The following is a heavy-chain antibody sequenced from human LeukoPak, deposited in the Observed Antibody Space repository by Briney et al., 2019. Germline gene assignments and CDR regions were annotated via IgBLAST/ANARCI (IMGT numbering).Heavy chain of an antibody. CDR2: ISYDGSNK. Sequence: PGRSLRLSCAASGFTFSSYAMHWVRQAPGKGLEWVAVISYDGSNKYYADSVKGRFTISRDNSKNTLYLQMNSLGAEDTAVYYCARDYGADYWGQGTLVTVSS. V-gene: IGHV3-30*04. D-gene: IGHD4-17*01. CDR3: ARDYGADY. CDR1: GFTFSSYA. J-gene: IGHJ4*02.